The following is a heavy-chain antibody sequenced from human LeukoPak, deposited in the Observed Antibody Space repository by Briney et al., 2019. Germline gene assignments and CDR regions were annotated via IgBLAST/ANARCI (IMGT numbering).Heavy chain of an antibody. CDR1: GFTFYDYG. Sequence: GGSLRLSCAASGFTFYDYGMSWVRQAPGKGLEWVSGINWNGGSTVYADSVKGRFTISRDNAKNSLYLQMNSLRAEDTALYYCARALGRVGYFDYWGQGTLVTVSS. CDR2: INWNGGST. D-gene: IGHD1-26*01. V-gene: IGHV3-20*04. CDR3: ARALGRVGYFDY. J-gene: IGHJ4*02.